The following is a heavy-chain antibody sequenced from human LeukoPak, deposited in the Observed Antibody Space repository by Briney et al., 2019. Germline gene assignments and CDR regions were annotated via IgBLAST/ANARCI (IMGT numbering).Heavy chain of an antibody. J-gene: IGHJ4*02. CDR2: INHSGST. CDR1: GGSFSGYY. CDR3: ARKRRFLEWLSFDY. D-gene: IGHD3-3*01. V-gene: IGHV4-34*01. Sequence: PSETLSLTCAVYGGSFSGYYWSWIRQPPGKGLEWIGEINHSGSTNYNPSLKSRVTISVDTSKNKFSLKLSSVTAADTAVYYCARKRRFLEWLSFDYWGQGTLVTVSS.